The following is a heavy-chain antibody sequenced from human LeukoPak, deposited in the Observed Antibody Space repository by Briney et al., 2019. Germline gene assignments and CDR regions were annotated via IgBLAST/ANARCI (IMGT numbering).Heavy chain of an antibody. D-gene: IGHD3-3*01. CDR2: IRYDGSNK. V-gene: IGHV3-30*02. Sequence: PGGSLRLSCAASGFTFSSYGMHWVRQAPGKGLEWVAFIRYDGSNKYYADSVKSRFTISRDNSKNTLYLQMNSLRAEDTAVYYCAKALRITIFGVVPPFDPWGQGTLVTVSS. CDR3: AKALRITIFGVVPPFDP. CDR1: GFTFSSYG. J-gene: IGHJ5*02.